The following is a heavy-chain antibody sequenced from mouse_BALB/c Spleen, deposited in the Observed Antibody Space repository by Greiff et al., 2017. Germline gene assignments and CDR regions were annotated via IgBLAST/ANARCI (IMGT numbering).Heavy chain of an antibody. D-gene: IGHD1-1*01. CDR2: INPSSGYT. CDR3: ARGNYYGSSPAWFAY. CDR1: GYTFTSYT. Sequence: VQLQQSAAELARPGASVKMSCKASGYTFTSYTMHWVKQRPGQGLEWIGYINPSSGYTEYNQKFKDKTTLTADKSSSTAYMQLSSLTSEDSAVYYCARGNYYGSSPAWFAYWGQGTLVTVSA. J-gene: IGHJ3*01. V-gene: IGHV1-4*02.